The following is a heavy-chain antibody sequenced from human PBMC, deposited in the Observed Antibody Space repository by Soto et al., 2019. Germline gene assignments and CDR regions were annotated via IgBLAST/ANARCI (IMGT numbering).Heavy chain of an antibody. V-gene: IGHV3-21*01. D-gene: IGHD3-3*01. CDR2: IGSSSSYI. CDR1: GFTFSSYS. CDR3: ARDKVDYDFWSGYYRAQGLGYYGMDV. J-gene: IGHJ6*02. Sequence: PGGSLRLSCAASGFTFSSYSMNWVRQAPGKGLEWVSSIGSSSSYIYYADSVKGRFTISRDNAKNTLYLQMNSLRAEDTAVYYCARDKVDYDFWSGYYRAQGLGYYGMDVWGQGTTVTVSS.